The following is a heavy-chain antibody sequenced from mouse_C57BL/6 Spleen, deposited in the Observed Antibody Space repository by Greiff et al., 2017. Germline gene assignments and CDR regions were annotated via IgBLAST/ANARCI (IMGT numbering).Heavy chain of an antibody. CDR3: ARRGVYGYDDEGYAMDY. Sequence: VQVVESGAELVKPGASVKISCKASGYAFSSYWMNWVKQRPGKGLEWIGQIYPGDGDTNYNGKFKGKATLTADKSSSTAYMQLSSLTSEDSAVYFCARRGVYGYDDEGYAMDYWGQGTSVTVSS. V-gene: IGHV1-80*01. CDR1: GYAFSSYW. CDR2: IYPGDGDT. J-gene: IGHJ4*01. D-gene: IGHD2-2*01.